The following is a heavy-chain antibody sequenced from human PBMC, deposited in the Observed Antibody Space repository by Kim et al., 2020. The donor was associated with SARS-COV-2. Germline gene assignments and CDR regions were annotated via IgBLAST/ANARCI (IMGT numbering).Heavy chain of an antibody. Sequence: YYADSVKGRFTISRDNSKNTLYLQMNSLRAEDTAVYYCARESLPGYGMDVWGQGTTVTVSS. D-gene: IGHD3-16*01. CDR3: ARESLPGYGMDV. V-gene: IGHV3-33*01. J-gene: IGHJ6*02.